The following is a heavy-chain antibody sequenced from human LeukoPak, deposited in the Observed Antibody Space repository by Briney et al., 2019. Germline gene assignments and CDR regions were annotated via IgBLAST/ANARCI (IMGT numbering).Heavy chain of an antibody. D-gene: IGHD3-10*01. CDR3: ARRGFGAYYYYGMDV. Sequence: PSETLSLTCTLPGGSISSGTYYWGWLRQPPGKGLEWIGSIYYSGNTYYNPSLKSRVTISVDTSKNQFSLKLSSVTAADTAVYYCARRGFGAYYYYGMDVWGQGTTVTVSS. CDR2: IYYSGNT. J-gene: IGHJ6*02. CDR1: GGSISSGTYY. V-gene: IGHV4-39*01.